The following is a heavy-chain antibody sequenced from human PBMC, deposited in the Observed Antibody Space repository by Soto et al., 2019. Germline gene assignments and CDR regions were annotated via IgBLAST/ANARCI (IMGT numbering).Heavy chain of an antibody. CDR3: TRAGVVVVAPTYDP. D-gene: IGHD2-15*01. V-gene: IGHV3-49*03. Sequence: GSLRLSCTASGFTFGDYAMSWFRQAPGKGLEWVGFIRSKGYGGTTEYAASVKGRFTISRDDSKSIAYLQMNSLKTEDTAVYYCTRAGVVVVAPTYDPCGQGTLVTVSS. CDR2: IRSKGYGGTT. CDR1: GFTFGDYA. J-gene: IGHJ5*02.